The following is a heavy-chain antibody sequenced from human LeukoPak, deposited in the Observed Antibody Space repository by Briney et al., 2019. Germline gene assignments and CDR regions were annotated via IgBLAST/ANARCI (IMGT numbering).Heavy chain of an antibody. V-gene: IGHV3-30*18. Sequence: PGGSLRLSCAASGFTFSSYGMHWVRHAPGKGLEWVAVISYDGSNKYYAESVKGRFTISRDNSKNTLYLQMNSLRAEDTAVYHCAKDSAALVAYYYGMDLWGQGTTVTVSS. CDR2: ISYDGSNK. D-gene: IGHD2-15*01. CDR1: GFTFSSYG. CDR3: AKDSAALVAYYYGMDL. J-gene: IGHJ6*02.